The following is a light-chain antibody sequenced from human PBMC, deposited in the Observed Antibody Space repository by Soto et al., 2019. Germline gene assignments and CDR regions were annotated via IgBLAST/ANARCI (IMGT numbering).Light chain of an antibody. Sequence: EIVLTQSPATLSLSPGERATLSCRASQSVSTNLVWYQQKPGQAPRLLIYDASNRATGIPARFSGSGSGTDFTLAISSLEPEDFALYYCQQRSNWPPNTFGQGTRLEIK. V-gene: IGKV3-11*01. CDR1: QSVSTN. J-gene: IGKJ5*01. CDR2: DAS. CDR3: QQRSNWPPNT.